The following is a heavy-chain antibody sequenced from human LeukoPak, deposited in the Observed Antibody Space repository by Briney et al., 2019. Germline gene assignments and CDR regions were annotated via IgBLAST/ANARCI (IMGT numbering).Heavy chain of an antibody. J-gene: IGHJ4*02. CDR3: ARDQTGYYDSSGLDY. Sequence: SETLSLTCTVPGGSISSYYWSWIRKPAGKGLEWIGRIYTSGSTNYNPSLKSRVTMSVDTSKNQFSLKLSSVTAADTAVYYCARDQTGYYDSSGLDYWGQGTLVTVSS. V-gene: IGHV4-4*07. CDR2: IYTSGST. D-gene: IGHD3-22*01. CDR1: GGSISSYY.